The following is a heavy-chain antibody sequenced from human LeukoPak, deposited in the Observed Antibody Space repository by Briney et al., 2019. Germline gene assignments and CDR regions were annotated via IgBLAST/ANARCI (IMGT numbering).Heavy chain of an antibody. D-gene: IGHD3-3*01. CDR3: AGGNGGITIFGVVINGNAFDI. V-gene: IGHV4-34*01. Sequence: SETLSLTCAVYGGSFSGYYWSWIRQPPGKGLEWIGEINHSGSTNYNPSLKSRVTISVDTSKNQFSLKLSSVTAADTAVYYCAGGNGGITIFGVVINGNAFDIWGQGTMVAVSS. CDR2: INHSGST. J-gene: IGHJ3*02. CDR1: GGSFSGYY.